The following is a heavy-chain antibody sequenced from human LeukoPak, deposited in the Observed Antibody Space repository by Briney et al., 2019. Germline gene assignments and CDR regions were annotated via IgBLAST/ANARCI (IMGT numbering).Heavy chain of an antibody. Sequence: GGSLRLSCAASGFTFSSYSMNWVRQAPGKGLEWVSYISSSGSIIYYAASMKGRFTISRDNAKNSLYLQMNSLRGEDTAVYYCARGRGSGWSFDYWGQGTLVTVSS. CDR1: GFTFSSYS. J-gene: IGHJ4*02. V-gene: IGHV3-48*04. D-gene: IGHD6-19*01. CDR2: ISSSGSII. CDR3: ARGRGSGWSFDY.